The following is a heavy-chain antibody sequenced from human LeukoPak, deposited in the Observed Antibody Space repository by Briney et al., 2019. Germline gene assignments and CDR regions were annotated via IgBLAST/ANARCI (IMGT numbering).Heavy chain of an antibody. V-gene: IGHV3-23*01. CDR3: AKLQSNWNYASPLYSWFDP. D-gene: IGHD1-7*01. CDR2: ISGSGGST. CDR1: GFTFSSYA. J-gene: IGHJ5*02. Sequence: GGSLRLSCAASGFTFSSYAMSWVRQAPGKGLEWVSAISGSGGSTYYADSVKGRFTISRDNSKNTLYLQMNSLRAEDTAVYYCAKLQSNWNYASPLYSWFDPWGQGTLVTVSS.